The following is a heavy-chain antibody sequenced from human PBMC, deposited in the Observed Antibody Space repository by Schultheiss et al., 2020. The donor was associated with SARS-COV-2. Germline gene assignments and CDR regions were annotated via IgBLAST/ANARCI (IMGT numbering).Heavy chain of an antibody. CDR1: GYTFTSYG. CDR2: ISGYKDNT. J-gene: IGHJ2*01. V-gene: IGHV1-18*01. CDR3: ARGWYFDL. Sequence: ASVKVSCKASGYTFTSYGISWVRQAPGQGLEWMGWISGYKDNTKYAQKFQGRVTITADKSTSTAYMELSSLRSEDTAVYYCARGWYFDLWGRGTLVTVSS.